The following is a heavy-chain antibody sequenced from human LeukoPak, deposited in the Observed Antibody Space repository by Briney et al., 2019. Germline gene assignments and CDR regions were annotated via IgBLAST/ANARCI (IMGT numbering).Heavy chain of an antibody. CDR1: GFTFSNHW. Sequence: GGSLRLSCAASGFTFSNHWMHWVRQAPGKGLEWVSAISGSGDSTYYADSVKGRFTISRDNSKNTLYLQMNSLRAEDTAVYYCATGYSILYWGQGTLVTVSS. D-gene: IGHD6-13*01. J-gene: IGHJ4*02. CDR3: ATGYSILY. V-gene: IGHV3-23*01. CDR2: ISGSGDST.